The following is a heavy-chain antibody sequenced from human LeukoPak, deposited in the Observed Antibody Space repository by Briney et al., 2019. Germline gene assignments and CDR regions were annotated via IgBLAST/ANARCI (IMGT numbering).Heavy chain of an antibody. CDR3: ARGPVTMVLDYYMDV. D-gene: IGHD4/OR15-4a*01. J-gene: IGHJ6*03. V-gene: IGHV3-48*01. CDR2: ISSSSSTI. CDR1: GFTFSNYN. Sequence: PGGSLRLSCAASGFTFSNYNMNWVRQAPGKGLEWVSYISSSSSTIYYADSVKGRFTISRDNAKNSLYLQMNSLRAEDTAVYYCARGPVTMVLDYYMDVWGKGTTVTVSS.